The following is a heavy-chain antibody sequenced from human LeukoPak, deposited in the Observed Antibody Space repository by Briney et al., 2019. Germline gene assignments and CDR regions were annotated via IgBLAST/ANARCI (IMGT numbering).Heavy chain of an antibody. CDR2: IYYSGST. J-gene: IGHJ2*01. V-gene: IGHV4-59*08. Sequence: SETLSLTCTVSGGSISSYYWSWIRQPPGKGLEWIGYIYYSGSTNYNPSLKSRVTISVDTSKNQFSLKLSSVTAADTAVYYCARHGGKNYNRGPLWYFDLWGRGTLVTVSS. CDR1: GGSISSYY. D-gene: IGHD2/OR15-2a*01. CDR3: ARHGGKNYNRGPLWYFDL.